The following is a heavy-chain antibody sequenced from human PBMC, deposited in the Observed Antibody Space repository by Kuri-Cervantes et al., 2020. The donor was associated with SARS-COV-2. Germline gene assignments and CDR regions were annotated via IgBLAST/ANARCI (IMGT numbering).Heavy chain of an antibody. J-gene: IGHJ5*02. Sequence: SETLSLTCTVSGDSISSDSYYWTWVRQPAGKGLEWIGRIYSSGTTNYSPSLKSRVTISIDTSKTPFSLQLSSVTAADTAVYYCARVTIEIVPAAILEASKAWFDPWGQGTLVTVYS. CDR3: ARVTIEIVPAAILEASKAWFDP. CDR1: GDSISSDSYY. V-gene: IGHV4-61*02. CDR2: IYSSGTT. D-gene: IGHD2-2*01.